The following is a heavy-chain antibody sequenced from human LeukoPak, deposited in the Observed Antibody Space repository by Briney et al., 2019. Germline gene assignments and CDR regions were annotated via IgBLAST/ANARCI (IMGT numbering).Heavy chain of an antibody. V-gene: IGHV3-23*01. CDR2: VSSNGAKT. D-gene: IGHD5-12*01. J-gene: IGHJ6*02. CDR3: AREWYSGYDYYYYGMDV. Sequence: GGSLRLSCAASGFTFSSYAITWVRQAPGKGLEWVSAVSSNGAKTYYADSVKGRFTISRDNYKNMVFLQMNSLRAEDTAVYYCAREWYSGYDYYYYGMDVWGQGTTVTVSS. CDR1: GFTFSSYA.